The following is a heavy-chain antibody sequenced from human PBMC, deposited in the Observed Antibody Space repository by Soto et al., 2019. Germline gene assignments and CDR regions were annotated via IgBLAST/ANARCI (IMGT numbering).Heavy chain of an antibody. D-gene: IGHD3-9*01. CDR2: ISGSGDLT. V-gene: IGHV3-23*01. CDR3: AKALRYFDWLFRPWNSMDV. J-gene: IGHJ6*02. CDR1: GFTSINYA. Sequence: GGSLRLSCAASGFTSINYAMSWVRQAPGKGLEWVSTISGSGDLTYCADSVKGRFTISRDNSRNTLYLQMNSLRAEDTAVYYCAKALRYFDWLFRPWNSMDVWGQGTTVTVSS.